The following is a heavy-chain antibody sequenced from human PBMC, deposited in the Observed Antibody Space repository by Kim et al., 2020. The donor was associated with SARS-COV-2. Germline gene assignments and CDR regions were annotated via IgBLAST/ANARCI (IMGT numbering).Heavy chain of an antibody. V-gene: IGHV4-34*01. CDR3: ARALKTMVRGVKTNWFDP. CDR2: INHSGST. Sequence: SETLSLTCAVYGGSFSGYYWSWIRQPPGKGLEWIGEINHSGSTNYNPSLKSRVTISVDTSKNQFSLKLSSVTAADTAVYYCARALKTMVRGVKTNWFDPWGQGTLVTVSS. J-gene: IGHJ5*02. D-gene: IGHD3-10*01. CDR1: GGSFSGYY.